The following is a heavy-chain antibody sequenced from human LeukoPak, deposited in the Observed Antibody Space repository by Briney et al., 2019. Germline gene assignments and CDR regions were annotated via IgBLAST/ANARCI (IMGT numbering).Heavy chain of an antibody. CDR1: GASISGGTYY. CDR2: IYYTGST. V-gene: IGHV4-39*01. CDR3: ARRGGSGRAFDY. Sequence: SETLSLTCSVSGASISGGTYYWGWIRQPPGKGLEWIGSIYYTGSTYDNPSLKSRVTISVDTPKNQFSLKLSSVTAADTAVYYCARRGGSGRAFDYWGQGTLVTVSS. J-gene: IGHJ4*02. D-gene: IGHD1-26*01.